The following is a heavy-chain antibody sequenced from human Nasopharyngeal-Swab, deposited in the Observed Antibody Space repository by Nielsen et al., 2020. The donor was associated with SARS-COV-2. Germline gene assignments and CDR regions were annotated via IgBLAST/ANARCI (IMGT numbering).Heavy chain of an antibody. D-gene: IGHD2-21*02. V-gene: IGHV1-18*01. J-gene: IGHJ6*02. CDR3: ARGAIGRDRRSYYYYGMDV. CDR1: SYSFTNFG. CDR2: ISTYTGNT. Sequence: ASVKVSCKASSYSFTNFGISWVRQAPGQGLEWMGWISTYTGNTNYEQNFQGRVTMTADTSTSTAYMELRSLRSDDTAVYYCARGAIGRDRRSYYYYGMDVWGQGTTVTVSS.